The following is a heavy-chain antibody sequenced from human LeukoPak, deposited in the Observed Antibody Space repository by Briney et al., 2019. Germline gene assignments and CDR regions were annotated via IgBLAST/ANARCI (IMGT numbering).Heavy chain of an antibody. J-gene: IGHJ4*02. V-gene: IGHV4-59*01. CDR1: GGSISSYY. CDR2: IYYSGST. Sequence: SETLSLTCTDSGGSISSYYWSWIRQPPGKGLEWIGYIYYSGSTNYNPSLKSRVTISVDTSKNQFSLKLSSVTAADTAVYYCARVADFWSGYFDYWGQGTLVTVSS. CDR3: ARVADFWSGYFDY. D-gene: IGHD3-3*01.